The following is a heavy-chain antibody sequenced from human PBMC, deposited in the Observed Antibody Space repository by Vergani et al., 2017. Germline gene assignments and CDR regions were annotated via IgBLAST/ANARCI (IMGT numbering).Heavy chain of an antibody. CDR2: IWYDGSNK. V-gene: IGHV3-33*01. CDR1: GFRFSSYG. Sequence: QVQLVESGGGVVQPGRSLRLSCAASGFRFSSYGMNWVRQAPGKGLEWVAVIWYDGSNKYYADSVKGRFTISRDNAKNTVFLQINRLRAEDTAVYFCARVFLGYGHLYYFDYWGHGTLVTVSS. D-gene: IGHD2-15*01. J-gene: IGHJ4*01. CDR3: ARVFLGYGHLYYFDY.